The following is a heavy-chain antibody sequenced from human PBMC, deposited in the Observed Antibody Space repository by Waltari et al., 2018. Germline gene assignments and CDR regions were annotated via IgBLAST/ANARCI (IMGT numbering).Heavy chain of an antibody. J-gene: IGHJ4*02. D-gene: IGHD3-9*01. CDR1: GFSFSTSGVG. CDR3: AHRPSHYDIFSGYYNYFDY. Sequence: QITLKESGPTLVKPTQTLTLTCAFSGFSFSTSGVGVGWIRQPPGKALEWLAFVYWDGSQRYSPSLKGRLTITKDTSEDQVVLTMTNMDTVDTATYFCAHRPSHYDIFSGYYNYFDYWGQGILVTVSS. V-gene: IGHV2-5*02. CDR2: VYWDGSQ.